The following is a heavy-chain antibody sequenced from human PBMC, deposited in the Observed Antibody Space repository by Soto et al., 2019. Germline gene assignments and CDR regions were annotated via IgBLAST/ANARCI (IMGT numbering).Heavy chain of an antibody. CDR1: GFSLSTSGLG. J-gene: IGHJ4*02. D-gene: IGHD5-18*01. V-gene: IGHV2-5*02. Sequence: QITLKESGPTLVKPTQTLTLTCTFSGFSLSTSGLGVGWIRQPPGKTLEWLVLIYWDDDKRYWTSLKSRLTITKDTSKNQVVLTMTNTDPVDTATYYCAHRRGYGEFAYWGQGILVTVTS. CDR2: IYWDDDK. CDR3: AHRRGYGEFAY.